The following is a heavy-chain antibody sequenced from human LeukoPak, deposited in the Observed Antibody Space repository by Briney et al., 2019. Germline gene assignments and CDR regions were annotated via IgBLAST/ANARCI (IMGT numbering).Heavy chain of an antibody. CDR2: INHSGST. Sequence: SETLSLTCAVYGGSFSGYYWSWIRQPPGKGLEWIGEINHSGSTYHNPSLKSRVTISVDTSKDQFSLKLSAVTAADTAVYYCARAGQYYHDSAGYFPDFWGQGTLVTVSS. CDR3: ARAGQYYHDSAGYFPDF. D-gene: IGHD3-22*01. J-gene: IGHJ4*02. CDR1: GGSFSGYY. V-gene: IGHV4-34*01.